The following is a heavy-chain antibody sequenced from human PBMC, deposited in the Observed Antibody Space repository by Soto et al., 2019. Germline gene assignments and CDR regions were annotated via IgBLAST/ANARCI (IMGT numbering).Heavy chain of an antibody. V-gene: IGHV3-21*01. Sequence: GGSLRLSCAASGFTLSSYSVNWVRQAPGKGLEWVSSISSSTTYISYADSVKGRFTISRDNAKNSLYLQMNSLRAEDTAVYYCARDRDDIRRGGYYYYGMDVWGQGTTVTVSS. CDR2: ISSSTTYI. CDR3: ARDRDDIRRGGYYYYGMDV. D-gene: IGHD3-9*01. J-gene: IGHJ6*02. CDR1: GFTLSSYS.